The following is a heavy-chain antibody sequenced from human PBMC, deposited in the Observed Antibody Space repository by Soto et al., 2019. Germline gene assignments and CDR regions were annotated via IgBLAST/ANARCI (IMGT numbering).Heavy chain of an antibody. CDR3: ARGARRGIAVAGYNWFDP. J-gene: IGHJ5*02. CDR2: IIPIFGTA. D-gene: IGHD6-19*01. CDR1: GGTFSSYA. Sequence: SVKVSCKASGGTFSSYAISWVRQAPGQGLEWMGGIIPIFGTANYAQKFQGRVTITADESTSTAYMELSSLRSEDTAVYYCARGARRGIAVAGYNWFDPWGQRTLVTVSS. V-gene: IGHV1-69*13.